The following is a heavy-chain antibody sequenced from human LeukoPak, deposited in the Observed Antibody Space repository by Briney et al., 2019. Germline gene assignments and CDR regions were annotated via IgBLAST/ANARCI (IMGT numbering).Heavy chain of an antibody. V-gene: IGHV3-21*01. Sequence: PGGSLRLSCASTGLSFSIFSMNWVRQAPGKGLEWVSSITSSSSYIYYADSVKGRFTISRDNAKNSLYLQMNSLRAEDTAVYYCAELGITMIGGVWGKGTTVTISS. D-gene: IGHD3-10*02. CDR1: GLSFSIFS. CDR3: AELGITMIGGV. J-gene: IGHJ6*04. CDR2: ITSSSSYI.